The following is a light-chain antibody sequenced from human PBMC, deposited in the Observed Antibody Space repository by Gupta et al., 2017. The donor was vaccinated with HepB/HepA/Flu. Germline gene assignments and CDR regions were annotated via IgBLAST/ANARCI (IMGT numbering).Light chain of an antibody. CDR3: QQYGGSRRT. CDR1: QSVNTN. J-gene: IGKJ1*01. Sequence: ELVLPQSPCTLPLFPGERATLSCRASQSVNTNLAWYQQKPGQAPRLLFFDTSIRAAGIPDRFSASGSGTDFTLTISSLESEDFAVFYCQQYGGSRRTFGQGTKVEIK. V-gene: IGKV3-20*01. CDR2: DTS.